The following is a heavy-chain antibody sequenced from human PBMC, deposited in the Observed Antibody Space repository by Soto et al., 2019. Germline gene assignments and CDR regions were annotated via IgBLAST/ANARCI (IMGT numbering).Heavy chain of an antibody. Sequence: QVQLQDSGPGLVKPSETLSLTCTVSGGSISTYYWSWIRQPPGQGLEWIGYIYYNGRTNDNPSLESRVAISLDTSKSQFSLKLSSVSAADTAVYYGARDGSGYDFWSGPYFFDYWGPGTLVTVSS. CDR2: IYYNGRT. CDR3: ARDGSGYDFWSGPYFFDY. D-gene: IGHD3-3*01. V-gene: IGHV4-59*01. CDR1: GGSISTYY. J-gene: IGHJ4*02.